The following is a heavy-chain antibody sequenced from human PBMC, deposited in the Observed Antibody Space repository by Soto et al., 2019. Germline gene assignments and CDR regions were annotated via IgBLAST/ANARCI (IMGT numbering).Heavy chain of an antibody. CDR1: SGSISSSNW. CDR2: IYHSGST. CDR3: AREGPYTTPGWYFDL. J-gene: IGHJ2*01. D-gene: IGHD1-1*01. Sequence: SETLSLTCAVSSGSISSSNWWSWVRQPPGKGLEWIGEIYHSGSTNYNPSLKSRVTISVDKSKNQFSLKLSSVTAADTAVYYCAREGPYTTPGWYFDLWGRGTLVTVSS. V-gene: IGHV4-4*02.